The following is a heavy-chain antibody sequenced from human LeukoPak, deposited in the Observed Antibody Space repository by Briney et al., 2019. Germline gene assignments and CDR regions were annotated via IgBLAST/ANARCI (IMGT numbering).Heavy chain of an antibody. Sequence: GGSLRLSCAASGFTFSSYSMNWVRQAPGKGLEWVSSISSSSSYIYYADSVKGRFTISRDNAKNSLYLQMNSLSAEDTAAYYCARELGYCSGGSCYPGVGMDVWGKGTTVTVSS. D-gene: IGHD2-15*01. CDR1: GFTFSSYS. J-gene: IGHJ6*04. V-gene: IGHV3-21*01. CDR2: ISSSSSYI. CDR3: ARELGYCSGGSCYPGVGMDV.